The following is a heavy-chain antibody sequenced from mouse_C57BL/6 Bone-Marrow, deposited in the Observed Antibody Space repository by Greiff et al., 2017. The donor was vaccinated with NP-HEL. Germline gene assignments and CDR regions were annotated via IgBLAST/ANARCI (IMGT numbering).Heavy chain of an antibody. Sequence: EVMLVESGGDLVKPGGSLKLSCAASGFTFSSYGMSWVRQTPDKRLEWVATISSGGSYTYYPDSVKGRFTISRDNAKNTLYLQMSSLKSEDTAMYYCARQIYYGNDAWGQGTLVTVSA. CDR3: ARQIYYGNDA. J-gene: IGHJ3*01. D-gene: IGHD2-2*01. V-gene: IGHV5-6*01. CDR1: GFTFSSYG. CDR2: ISSGGSYT.